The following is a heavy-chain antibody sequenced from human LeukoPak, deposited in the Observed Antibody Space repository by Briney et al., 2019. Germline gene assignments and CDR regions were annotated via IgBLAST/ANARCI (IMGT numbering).Heavy chain of an antibody. V-gene: IGHV1-8*01. Sequence: GAAVKVSCKASGYTFTSYDINWVRQATGQGLEWMGWMNPNSGNTGYAQKFQGRITMTTDTSTTTAYMEQRSLRSDDTAVYYCATLGDVLRLFPLISLDGMDVWGQGTTVTVSS. D-gene: IGHD3-3*01. CDR1: GYTFTSYD. CDR3: ATLGDVLRLFPLISLDGMDV. CDR2: MNPNSGNT. J-gene: IGHJ6*02.